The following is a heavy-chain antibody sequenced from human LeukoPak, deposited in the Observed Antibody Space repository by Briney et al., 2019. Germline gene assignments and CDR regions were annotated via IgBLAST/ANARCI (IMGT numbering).Heavy chain of an antibody. CDR1: GYTFTSYG. D-gene: IGHD3-22*01. CDR2: ISAYNGNT. CDR3: ARAYDSSGFDAFDI. J-gene: IGHJ3*02. V-gene: IGHV1-18*01. Sequence: ASVKVSCKASGYTFTSYGINWVRQAPGQGLEWMGWISAYNGNTNYAQKLQGRVTMTTDTSTSTAYMELSSLRSEDTAVYYCARAYDSSGFDAFDIWGQGTMVTVSS.